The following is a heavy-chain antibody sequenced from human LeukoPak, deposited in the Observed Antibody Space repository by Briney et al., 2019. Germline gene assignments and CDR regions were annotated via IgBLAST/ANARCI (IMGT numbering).Heavy chain of an antibody. Sequence: GGSLRLSCAASEFSVGSNYMTWVRQAPGKGLEWVSAIGGGGSRTYYADSVKGRFTISRDNSKNTLYLQMNSLRAEDTAVYYCAKDRHAPGRYCSSTSCFPFDSWGQGTLVTVSS. V-gene: IGHV3-23*01. CDR1: EFSVGSNY. J-gene: IGHJ5*01. D-gene: IGHD2-2*01. CDR2: IGGGGSRT. CDR3: AKDRHAPGRYCSSTSCFPFDS.